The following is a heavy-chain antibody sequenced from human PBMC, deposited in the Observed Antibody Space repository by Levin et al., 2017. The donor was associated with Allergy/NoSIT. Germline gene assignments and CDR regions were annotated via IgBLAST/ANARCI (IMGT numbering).Heavy chain of an antibody. CDR3: ARQCYDILTGYYNFDY. CDR1: GGSISSSISY. CDR2: IYNSGST. Sequence: TSETLSLTCTVSGGSISSSISYWGWIRQAPGKGLEWIGSIYNSGSTYYNPSLKSRVTTSVDTSKNQFSLKLSSVTAADTAVYYRARQCYDILTGYYNFDYWGQGTLVTVSS. V-gene: IGHV4-39*01. D-gene: IGHD3-9*01. J-gene: IGHJ4*02.